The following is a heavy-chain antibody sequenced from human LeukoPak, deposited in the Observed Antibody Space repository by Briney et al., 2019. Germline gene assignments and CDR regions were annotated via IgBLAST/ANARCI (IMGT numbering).Heavy chain of an antibody. CDR3: ARESDKGLSYYFDY. D-gene: IGHD3-9*01. Sequence: ASVKVSCKASGYTFTGYYMHWVRQAPGQGLEWMGRINPNSGGTNYAQKFQGRVTMTRDTSISTAYMELSRLRSDDTAVYYCARESDKGLSYYFDYWGQGTLVTVSS. CDR2: INPNSGGT. J-gene: IGHJ4*02. CDR1: GYTFTGYY. V-gene: IGHV1-2*06.